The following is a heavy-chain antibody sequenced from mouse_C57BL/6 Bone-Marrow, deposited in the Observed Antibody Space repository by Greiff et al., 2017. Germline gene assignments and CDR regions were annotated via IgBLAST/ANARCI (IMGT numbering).Heavy chain of an antibody. CDR2: INPGSGGT. J-gene: IGHJ2*01. Sequence: VQGVESGAELVRPGTSVKVSCKASGYAFTNYLIEWVKQRPGQGLEWIGVINPGSGGTNYNEKFKGKATLTADKSSSTAYMQLSSLTSEDSAVYFCARFGYDYGRPDYWGQGTTLTVSS. V-gene: IGHV1-54*01. CDR3: ARFGYDYGRPDY. CDR1: GYAFTNYL. D-gene: IGHD2-4*01.